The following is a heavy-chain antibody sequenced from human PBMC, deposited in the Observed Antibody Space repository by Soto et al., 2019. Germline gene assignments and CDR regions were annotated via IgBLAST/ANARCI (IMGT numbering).Heavy chain of an antibody. CDR2: ISAYNGNT. CDR3: AREARTVVPAANYNWFDP. J-gene: IGHJ5*02. CDR1: GYTFTSDG. Sequence: QVQLVQSGAEVKKPGASVKVSCKASGYTFTSDGISWVRQAPGQGLEWMGWISAYNGNTNYAQKLQGRVTMTTDTSTSTAYMELRSLRSDDTAVYYCAREARTVVPAANYNWFDPWGQGTLVTVSS. D-gene: IGHD2-2*01. V-gene: IGHV1-18*01.